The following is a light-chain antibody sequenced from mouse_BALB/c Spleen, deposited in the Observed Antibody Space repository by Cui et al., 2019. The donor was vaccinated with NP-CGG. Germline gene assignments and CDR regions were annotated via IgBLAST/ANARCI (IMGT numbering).Light chain of an antibody. CDR3: ALWYSTHLV. CDR1: TGAVTTSNY. J-gene: IGLJ1*01. CDR2: GTN. Sequence: VTHESALTTSPGGTVTLTCRSSTGAVTTSNYANWVQEKPDHLFTGLIGGTNNRAPGVPARFSGSLIGDKAALTITGAQTEDDAMYFCALWYSTHLVFGGGTKLTVL. V-gene: IGLV2*02.